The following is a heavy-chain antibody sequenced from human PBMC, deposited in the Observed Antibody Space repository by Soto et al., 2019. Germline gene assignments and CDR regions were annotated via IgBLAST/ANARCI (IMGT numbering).Heavy chain of an antibody. CDR3: ARAVLPATAPFDY. J-gene: IGHJ4*02. Sequence: ETLSLTCTVSGGSISSYYWSWIRQPPGKGPEWIGYIYYSGSTNYNPSLKSRVTISVDTSKNQFSLKLSSVTAADTAVYYCARAVLPATAPFDYWGQGTLVTVSS. D-gene: IGHD2-2*01. V-gene: IGHV4-59*08. CDR1: GGSISSYY. CDR2: IYYSGST.